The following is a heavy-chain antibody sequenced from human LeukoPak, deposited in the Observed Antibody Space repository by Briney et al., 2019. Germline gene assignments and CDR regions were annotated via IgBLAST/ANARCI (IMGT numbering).Heavy chain of an antibody. J-gene: IGHJ4*02. CDR3: AKDFAGDRDY. Sequence: GGSLRLSCAASGLIFRNYCIHWVRQAPGKGLVWVARINPNGITTTYTDSVKGRFTISRDNAKNTLYLQMNSLRAEDTAVYYCAKDFAGDRDYWGQGTLVTVSS. CDR1: GLIFRNYC. V-gene: IGHV3-74*01. D-gene: IGHD4-17*01. CDR2: INPNGITT.